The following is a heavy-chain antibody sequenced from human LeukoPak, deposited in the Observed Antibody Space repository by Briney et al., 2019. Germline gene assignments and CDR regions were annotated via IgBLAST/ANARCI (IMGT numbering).Heavy chain of an antibody. D-gene: IGHD3-3*01. CDR2: IKLDGSEK. CDR3: AKDQIDNWSRRGNFDP. Sequence: GGSLRLSCVASGFTFGKYWMSWVRQAPGKGLEWVANIKLDGSEKNYVDSVKGRFTICRDNTKNSLYLQMNSLRGEEKGVVSCAKDQIDNWSRRGNFDPWGQGNLVIVSS. V-gene: IGHV3-7*03. J-gene: IGHJ5*02. CDR1: GFTFGKYW.